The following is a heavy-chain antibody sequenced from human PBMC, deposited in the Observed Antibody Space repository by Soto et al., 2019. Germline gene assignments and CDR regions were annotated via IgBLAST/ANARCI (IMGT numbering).Heavy chain of an antibody. CDR1: GYTFTSYG. CDR2: ISAYNGNT. D-gene: IGHD2-2*01. CDR3: ARDCSSTSCYGGWYYYGMDV. Sequence: VASVKVSCKASGYTFTSYGISWVRQAPGQGLEWMGWISAYNGNTNYAQKLQGRVTMTTDTSTSTAYMELRSLRSDDTAVYYCARDCSSTSCYGGWYYYGMDVWGQGTTVTVSS. J-gene: IGHJ6*02. V-gene: IGHV1-18*04.